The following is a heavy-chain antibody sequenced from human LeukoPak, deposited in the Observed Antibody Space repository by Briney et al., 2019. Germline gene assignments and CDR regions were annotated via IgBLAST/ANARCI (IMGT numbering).Heavy chain of an antibody. CDR2: IDWDDDK. J-gene: IGHJ3*02. D-gene: IGHD3-16*01. Sequence: SVSGPALVKPTQTLTLTCTFSGFSLSTSGMCVSWIRQPPGKALEWLARIDWDDDKYYSTSLKTRLTISKDTSKNQVVLTMSNMDPVDTATYYCARSYVWGSYDAFDIWAQGTMVTVSS. CDR3: ARSYVWGSYDAFDI. V-gene: IGHV2-70*11. CDR1: GFSLSTSGMC.